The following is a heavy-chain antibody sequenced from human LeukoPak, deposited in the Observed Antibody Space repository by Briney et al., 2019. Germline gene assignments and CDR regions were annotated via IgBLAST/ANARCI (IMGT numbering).Heavy chain of an antibody. D-gene: IGHD4-23*01. CDR1: GGSISSSSYY. Sequence: SETLSLTCTASGGSISSSSYYWGWIRQPPGKGLEWIGTIYYSGSTYYNPSLKSRVSISVDTSKNQFSLRLTSVTATDTAVYYCARQGDGGRAFDYWGQGILATVSS. J-gene: IGHJ4*02. V-gene: IGHV4-39*01. CDR3: ARQGDGGRAFDY. CDR2: IYYSGST.